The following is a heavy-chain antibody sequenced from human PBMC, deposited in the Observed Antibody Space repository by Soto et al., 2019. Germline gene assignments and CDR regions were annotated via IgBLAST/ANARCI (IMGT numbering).Heavy chain of an antibody. J-gene: IGHJ4*02. V-gene: IGHV4-31*03. Sequence: SETLSLTCTVSGGSITTGGSYWSWIRQHPGKGLEWIENIYHSGNTYYNPSLKSRLTISVDTSKNHFSLMVDSVTAADTAVYYCARARFQVLYGKPYFDSWGQGTLGTVSA. CDR3: ARARFQVLYGKPYFDS. CDR1: GGSITTGGSY. D-gene: IGHD2-2*02. CDR2: IYHSGNT.